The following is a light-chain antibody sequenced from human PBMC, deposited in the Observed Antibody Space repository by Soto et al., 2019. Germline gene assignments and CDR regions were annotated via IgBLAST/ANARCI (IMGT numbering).Light chain of an antibody. CDR1: SSDVGGYDH. V-gene: IGLV2-14*01. CDR3: SSYTSSSTSV. CDR2: EVS. Sequence: QSVLTQPASVSGSPGQSITISCTGTSSDVGGYDHVSWYQQHPGKAPKLMIYEVSNRPSGVSNRFSGSKSGNTASLTISGLQAEDEADYYCSSYTSSSTSVFGTGTKVTVL. J-gene: IGLJ1*01.